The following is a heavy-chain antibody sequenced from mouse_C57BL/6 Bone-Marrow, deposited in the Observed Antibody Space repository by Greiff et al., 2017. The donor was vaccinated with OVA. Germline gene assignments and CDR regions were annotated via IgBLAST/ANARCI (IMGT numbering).Heavy chain of an antibody. J-gene: IGHJ2*01. V-gene: IGHV5-15*01. D-gene: IGHD2-12*01. Sequence: EVQVVESGGGLVQPGGSLKLSCAASGFTFSDYGMAWVRQAPRKGPEWVAFISNLAYSIYYADTVTGRSTISRENAKNTLYLEMSSLRSEDTAMYYCARHGSYYPFDYWGQGTTLTVSS. CDR1: GFTFSDYG. CDR3: ARHGSYYPFDY. CDR2: ISNLAYSI.